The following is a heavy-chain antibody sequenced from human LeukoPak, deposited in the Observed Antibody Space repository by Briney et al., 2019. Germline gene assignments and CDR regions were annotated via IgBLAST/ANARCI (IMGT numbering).Heavy chain of an antibody. CDR3: ERDRWGSVGNY. Sequence: ASVKVSCKASGYTFTGYYMHWLRQAPGQGLEWMGRINPNSGGTNYAQKFQGRVTMTRDTSISTAYMELSRLRSDDTAVYYCERDRWGSVGNYWGQGTLVTVSS. V-gene: IGHV1-2*06. CDR2: INPNSGGT. CDR1: GYTFTGYY. D-gene: IGHD2-21*01. J-gene: IGHJ4*02.